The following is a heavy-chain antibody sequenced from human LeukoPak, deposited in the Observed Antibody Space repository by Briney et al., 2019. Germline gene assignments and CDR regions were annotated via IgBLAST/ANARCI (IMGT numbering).Heavy chain of an antibody. CDR3: AKGGRITMVRGVIIRGWFDP. D-gene: IGHD3-10*01. V-gene: IGHV3-23*01. CDR1: GFTFSSYA. Sequence: GSLRLSCAASGFTFSSYAMSWVRPARGKGLEWVSVISGSGGSTYYADSVKGRFTISRDNSKNTLYLQMNSLRAEDTAVYYCAKGGRITMVRGVIIRGWFDPWGQGTLVTVSS. CDR2: ISGSGGST. J-gene: IGHJ5*02.